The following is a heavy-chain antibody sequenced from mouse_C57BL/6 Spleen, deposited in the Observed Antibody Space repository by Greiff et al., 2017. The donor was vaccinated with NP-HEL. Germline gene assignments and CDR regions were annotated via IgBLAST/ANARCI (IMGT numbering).Heavy chain of an antibody. CDR3: ARNDYSWFAY. CDR1: GFTFSDYG. D-gene: IGHD2-4*01. V-gene: IGHV5-17*01. Sequence: EVKLMESGGGLVKPGGSLKLSCAASGFTFSDYGMHWVRQAPEKGLEWVAYSSSGSSTIYYADTVKGRFTISRDNAKNTLFLQMTSLRSEDTAMYYCARNDYSWFAYWGQGTLVTVSA. CDR2: SSSGSSTI. J-gene: IGHJ3*01.